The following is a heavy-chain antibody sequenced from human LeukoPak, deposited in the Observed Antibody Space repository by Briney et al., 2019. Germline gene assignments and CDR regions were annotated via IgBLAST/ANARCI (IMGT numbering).Heavy chain of an antibody. CDR2: IKEDGSEK. CDR1: GFTFSIYW. V-gene: IGHV3-7*01. J-gene: IGHJ5*02. D-gene: IGHD6-19*01. Sequence: GGSLRLSCEASGFTFSIYWMSWVRQAPGKGLEWVANIKEDGSEKDYVDSVKGRFIISRDNVKNSLYLQMNSLRPEDTAMYYCARDRAVAGLFDPWGQGTLVTVSS. CDR3: ARDRAVAGLFDP.